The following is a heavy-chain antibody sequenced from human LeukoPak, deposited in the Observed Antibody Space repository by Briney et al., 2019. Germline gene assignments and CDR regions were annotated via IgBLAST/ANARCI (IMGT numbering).Heavy chain of an antibody. CDR1: GYTFTSSD. D-gene: IGHD3-10*01. Sequence: ASVKVSCKASGYTFTSSDINWVRQATGQGLEWMGWMNPNSGNTGYAQKFQGRVTMTWKTSISTAYMELSSLRSEDTAVYYCASGVHVDGSGSYYLDYWGQGTLVTVSS. V-gene: IGHV1-8*01. CDR2: MNPNSGNT. J-gene: IGHJ4*02. CDR3: ASGVHVDGSGSYYLDY.